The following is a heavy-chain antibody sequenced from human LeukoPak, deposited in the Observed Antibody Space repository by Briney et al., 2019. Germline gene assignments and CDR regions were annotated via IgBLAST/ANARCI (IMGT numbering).Heavy chain of an antibody. J-gene: IGHJ6*03. CDR1: GGSISSSNW. D-gene: IGHD6-13*01. Sequence: SGTLSLTCAVSGGSISSSNWWSWVRQPPGKGLEWIGEIYHSGSTNYNPSLKSRVTISVDKSKNQFSLKLSSVTAADTAVYYCASRAAAGTLYYYYYMDVWGKGTTVTVSS. V-gene: IGHV4-4*02. CDR2: IYHSGST. CDR3: ASRAAAGTLYYYYYMDV.